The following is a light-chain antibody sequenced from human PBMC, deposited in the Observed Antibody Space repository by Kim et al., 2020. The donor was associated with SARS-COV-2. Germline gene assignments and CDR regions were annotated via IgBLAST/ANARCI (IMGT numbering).Light chain of an antibody. CDR3: QQYGSSPQT. J-gene: IGKJ1*01. CDR2: GAS. Sequence: SPGERATLSCRASQSVNTNYLAWFQRRPGQAPRLLSYGASSRATGIPDRCSGSGSGTDFTLTISRLEPEDFAVYYCQQYGSSPQTFGQGTKVDIK. CDR1: QSVNTNY. V-gene: IGKV3-20*01.